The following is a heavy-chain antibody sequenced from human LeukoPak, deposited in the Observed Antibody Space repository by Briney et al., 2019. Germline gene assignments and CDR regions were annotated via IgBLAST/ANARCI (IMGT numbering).Heavy chain of an antibody. CDR2: IYHTGST. CDR3: ARYSSSGYGEIDY. CDR1: GGSISSYY. V-gene: IGHV4-59*04. J-gene: IGHJ4*02. Sequence: SETLSLTCTVSGGSISSYYWSWIRQPPGKGLERIGSIYHTGSTSYNPSLKSRIIISVETSKNQFALKLTSMTAADTAVYYCARYSSSGYGEIDYWGQGTLVTVSS. D-gene: IGHD5-12*01.